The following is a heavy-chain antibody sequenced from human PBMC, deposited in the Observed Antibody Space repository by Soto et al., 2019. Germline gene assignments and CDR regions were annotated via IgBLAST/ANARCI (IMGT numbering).Heavy chain of an antibody. CDR3: AKDTYSSSWAPNYYYYGMDG. Sequence: QVQLVESGGGVVQPGRSLRLSCAASGFTFSSYGMHWVRQAPGKGLEWVAVISYDGSNKYYADSVKGRFTISRDNSKNTXYXXMNSLRAEDTAVYYCAKDTYSSSWAPNYYYYGMDGWGQGTTVTASS. CDR2: ISYDGSNK. D-gene: IGHD6-13*01. CDR1: GFTFSSYG. V-gene: IGHV3-30*18. J-gene: IGHJ6*02.